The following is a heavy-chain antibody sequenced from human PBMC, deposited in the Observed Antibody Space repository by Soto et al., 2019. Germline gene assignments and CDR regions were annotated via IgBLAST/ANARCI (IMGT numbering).Heavy chain of an antibody. Sequence: GESLKISCQGSGYSFANYWIAWVRQKHGKGVERVEVIYPGDSDTRYSPSFQGQVTISADKSISSAYLQWSSLKASDTGMYYCARHETGYYGSGSYYTVYYYGMDVWGQGTTVTVSS. V-gene: IGHV5-51*01. CDR2: IYPGDSDT. D-gene: IGHD3-10*01. CDR3: ARHETGYYGSGSYYTVYYYGMDV. CDR1: GYSFANYW. J-gene: IGHJ6*02.